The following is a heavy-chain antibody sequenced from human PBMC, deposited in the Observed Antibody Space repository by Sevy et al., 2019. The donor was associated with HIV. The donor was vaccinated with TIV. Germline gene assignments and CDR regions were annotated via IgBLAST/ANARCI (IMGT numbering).Heavy chain of an antibody. CDR1: GFIFSNHG. J-gene: IGHJ6*02. D-gene: IGHD4-4*01. CDR3: ARDVDSNYDGIDA. CDR2: IWYDGSDT. Sequence: GGSLRLSCAASGFIFSNHGMHWVRQAPGKGLEWVARIWYDGSDTYYGESVKGRFTISRDNSKNTVDLQMNSLRVEETAGYYCARDVDSNYDGIDAWGQGTTVTVSS. V-gene: IGHV3-33*01.